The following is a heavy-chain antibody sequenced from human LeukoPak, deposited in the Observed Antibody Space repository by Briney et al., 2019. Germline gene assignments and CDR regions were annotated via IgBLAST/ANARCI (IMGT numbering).Heavy chain of an antibody. V-gene: IGHV3-23*01. D-gene: IGHD6-19*01. CDR2: ISGSGGST. CDR3: AKKAGRAVAALNYFDY. J-gene: IGHJ4*02. Sequence: GGSLRLSCAASGFTFNTYAMSWVRQAPGKGLGWVSAISGSGGSTYYADSVKGRFTISRDNSKNTLYLQMNSLRAEDTAVYYCAKKAGRAVAALNYFDYWGQGTLVTVSS. CDR1: GFTFNTYA.